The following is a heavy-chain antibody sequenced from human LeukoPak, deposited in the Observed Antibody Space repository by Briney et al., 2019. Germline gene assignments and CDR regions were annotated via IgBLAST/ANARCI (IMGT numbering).Heavy chain of an antibody. V-gene: IGHV4-59*01. CDR1: GGSISNYY. Sequence: SETLSLTCSVTGGSISNYYWNWIRQPPGKGLEWIGYIYLSGSTNYNPSLKSRVTISVDTSKNQFSLKLNSVTAADTAVYSCARGLITLVRGSFDYWGQGTLVTVSS. CDR3: ARGLITLVRGSFDY. J-gene: IGHJ4*02. CDR2: IYLSGST. D-gene: IGHD3-10*01.